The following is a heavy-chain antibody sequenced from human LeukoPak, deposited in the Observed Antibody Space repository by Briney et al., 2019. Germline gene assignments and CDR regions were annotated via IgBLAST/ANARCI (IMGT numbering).Heavy chain of an antibody. CDR3: ARGGGPGYSSGWYGY. J-gene: IGHJ4*02. D-gene: IGHD6-19*01. CDR2: ISYSGST. V-gene: IGHV4-31*03. Sequence: SETLSLTCTVSGGSIISGGYYCSWIRQHPGKGLEWIGYISYSGSTHYNPSLKRRVTISVDTSKNQFSLKLSSVTAADTAVYYCARGGGPGYSSGWYGYWGQGTLVTVSS. CDR1: GGSIISGGYY.